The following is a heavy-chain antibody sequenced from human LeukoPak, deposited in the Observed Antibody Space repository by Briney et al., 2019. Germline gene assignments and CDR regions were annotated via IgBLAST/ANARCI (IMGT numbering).Heavy chain of an antibody. CDR1: GFDFSIYR. Sequence: GGSLRLSCAASGFDFSIYRMNWVRRAPGKGLEWVSYIHLSGTPTHYAEPVKGRFSISRDNVKNSLYLQMDNLRAEDTAVYYCARDRGYTRTNSGGYPVFDLWGQGTLVTVSS. V-gene: IGHV3-48*04. CDR3: ARDRGYTRTNSGGYPVFDL. CDR2: IHLSGTPT. J-gene: IGHJ4*02. D-gene: IGHD3-22*01.